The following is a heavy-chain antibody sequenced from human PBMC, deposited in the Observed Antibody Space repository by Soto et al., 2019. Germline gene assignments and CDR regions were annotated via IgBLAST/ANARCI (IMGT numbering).Heavy chain of an antibody. D-gene: IGHD2-2*01. CDR2: ISSSSSYI. CDR1: GFTFSSYS. CDR3: ARDLLVPAAFRYYYFGIDV. J-gene: IGHJ6*02. Sequence: GVSLRLSWAAAGFTFSSYSMNWVRQAPGKGLEWVSSISSSSSYIYYADSVKGRFTISRDNAKNSLYLQMNSLRAEDTAVYYCARDLLVPAAFRYYYFGIDVWSQVNRVAASS. V-gene: IGHV3-21*01.